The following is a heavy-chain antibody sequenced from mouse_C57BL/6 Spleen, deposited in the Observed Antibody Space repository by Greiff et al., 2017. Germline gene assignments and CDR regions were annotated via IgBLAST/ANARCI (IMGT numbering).Heavy chain of an antibody. CDR1: GYTFTSYW. V-gene: IGHV1-69*01. CDR3: ARWSYGSSFAY. J-gene: IGHJ3*01. CDR2: IDPSDSYT. D-gene: IGHD1-1*01. Sequence: QVQLQQPGAELVMPGASVKLSCKASGYTFTSYWMHWVKQRPGQGLEWIGEIDPSDSYTNYNQKFKGKSTLTVDKSSSTAYMQLSSLTSEDSAVYDCARWSYGSSFAYWGQGTLVTVSA.